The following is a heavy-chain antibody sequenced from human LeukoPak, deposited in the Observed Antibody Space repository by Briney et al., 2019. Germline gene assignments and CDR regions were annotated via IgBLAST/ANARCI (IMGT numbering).Heavy chain of an antibody. CDR3: ARDLWSSDLGGFYYYGMDV. Sequence: PGGSLRLSCAASGFTVSSNYMSWVRQAPGKGLEWVSVIYSGGGTYHADSVKGRFTISRDNSKNTLYLQMNSLRAEDTAVYYCARDLWSSDLGGFYYYGMDVWGQGTTVTVSS. V-gene: IGHV3-53*01. CDR1: GFTVSSNY. CDR2: IYSGGGT. D-gene: IGHD2-21*01. J-gene: IGHJ6*02.